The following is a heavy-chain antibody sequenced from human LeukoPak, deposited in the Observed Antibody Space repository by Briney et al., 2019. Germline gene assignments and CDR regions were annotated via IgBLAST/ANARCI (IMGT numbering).Heavy chain of an antibody. D-gene: IGHD5-24*01. CDR3: GKNREMATTLHYFDY. CDR1: GFIFSSYP. CDR2: ISGSGGST. Sequence: GGSQRLFCTACGFIFSSYPMSWVHQAPGKGVELFSAISGSGGSTYYADSVKGRFTISRDNSKNTLYLQMNSLRAEDTVLYYCGKNREMATTLHYFDYWGQGTLVTVSS. V-gene: IGHV3-23*01. J-gene: IGHJ4*02.